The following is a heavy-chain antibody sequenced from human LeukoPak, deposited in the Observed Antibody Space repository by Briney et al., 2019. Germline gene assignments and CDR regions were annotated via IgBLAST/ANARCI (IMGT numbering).Heavy chain of an antibody. J-gene: IGHJ5*02. D-gene: IGHD3-10*01. V-gene: IGHV4-34*01. CDR3: ARGSRVLLWFGESHSFDP. CDR2: INHSGST. Sequence: SETLSLTCAVYGGSFSGYYWSWIRQPPGKGLEWIGEINHSGSTNYNPSLKSRVTISVDTSKNQFSLKLSSVTAADTAVYYCARGSRVLLWFGESHSFDPWGQGTLVTVSS. CDR1: GGSFSGYY.